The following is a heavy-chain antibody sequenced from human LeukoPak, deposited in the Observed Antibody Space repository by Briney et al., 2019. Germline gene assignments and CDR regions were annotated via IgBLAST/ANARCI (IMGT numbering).Heavy chain of an antibody. CDR2: IYYSGST. CDR3: ARHGCSSTSCPFQH. J-gene: IGHJ1*01. D-gene: IGHD2-2*01. Sequence: SETLSLTCTVSGGSISSYYWSWIRQPPGKGLEWIGYIYYSGSTNYNPSLKSRVTISVDTSKNQFSLRLSSVTAADTAVYYCARHGCSSTSCPFQHWARAPWSPSPQ. V-gene: IGHV4-59*08. CDR1: GGSISSYY.